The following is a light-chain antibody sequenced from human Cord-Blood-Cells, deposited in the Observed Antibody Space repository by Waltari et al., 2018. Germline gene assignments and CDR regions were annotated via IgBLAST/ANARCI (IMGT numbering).Light chain of an antibody. CDR3: MQGTHWPRT. Sequence: DVVMTRSPLSLPVTLGQPASISCRSSQSLVHSDGNTYLNWFQQRSGQSPRRLIYKVSNRDTGVPDRFSGSGSGTDFTLKISSVEAEDVGVYYCMQGTHWPRTFGQGTKVEIK. J-gene: IGKJ1*01. CDR1: QSLVHSDGNTY. V-gene: IGKV2-30*02. CDR2: KVS.